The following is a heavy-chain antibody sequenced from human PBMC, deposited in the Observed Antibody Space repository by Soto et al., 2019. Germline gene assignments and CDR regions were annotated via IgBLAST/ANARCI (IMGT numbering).Heavy chain of an antibody. J-gene: IGHJ4*02. V-gene: IGHV5-10-1*01. Sequence: EVQLVQSGAEVKKPGESLRISCKGSGYSFTSYWISWVRQMPGKGLEWMGRIDPSDSYTNYSPSFQGHVTISAAKSIRTANLQWSSLKASDTAMYYFARLQAAAGDNDLTFDYWGQGTLVTVSS. D-gene: IGHD6-13*01. CDR2: IDPSDSYT. CDR3: ARLQAAAGDNDLTFDY. CDR1: GYSFTSYW.